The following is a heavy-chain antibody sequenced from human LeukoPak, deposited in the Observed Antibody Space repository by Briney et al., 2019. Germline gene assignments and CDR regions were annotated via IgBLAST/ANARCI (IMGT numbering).Heavy chain of an antibody. CDR3: ARDGVTAISRAEYFQH. D-gene: IGHD2-21*02. Sequence: GGSLRLSCAASGFTFSSYAMHWVRQAPGKGLEWVAVISYDGSNKYYADSVKGRFTISRDNSKNTLYLQMNSLRAEDTAVYYCARDGVTAISRAEYFQHWGQGTLVTVSS. CDR1: GFTFSSYA. CDR2: ISYDGSNK. J-gene: IGHJ1*01. V-gene: IGHV3-30-3*01.